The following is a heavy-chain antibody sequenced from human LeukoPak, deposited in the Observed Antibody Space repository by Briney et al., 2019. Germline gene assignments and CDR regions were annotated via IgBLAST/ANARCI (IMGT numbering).Heavy chain of an antibody. Sequence: SETLSLTCTVSGGSISSYYWSWIRQPPGKGLEWIGYIYYSGSTNYNPSLKSRVAISVDTSRNQFSLKLSSVTAADTAVYYCARVTGYMIEDYFDYWGQGTLVTVSS. CDR2: IYYSGST. V-gene: IGHV4-59*01. J-gene: IGHJ4*02. D-gene: IGHD3-22*01. CDR1: GGSISSYY. CDR3: ARVTGYMIEDYFDY.